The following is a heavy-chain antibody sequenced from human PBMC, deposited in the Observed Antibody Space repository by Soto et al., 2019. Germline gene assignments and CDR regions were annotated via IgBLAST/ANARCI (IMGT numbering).Heavy chain of an antibody. D-gene: IGHD3-22*01. CDR3: AKESPYYDSSGYYYVGYFDY. V-gene: IGHV3-43*01. CDR2: ISWDGGST. J-gene: IGHJ4*02. Sequence: EVQLVESGGVVVQPGGSLRLSCAASGFTFDDYTMHWVRQAPGKGLEWVSLISWDGGSTYYADSVKGQFTISRDNSKNSLYLQMNSLGTEDTALYYCAKESPYYDSSGYYYVGYFDYWGQGTLVTVSS. CDR1: GFTFDDYT.